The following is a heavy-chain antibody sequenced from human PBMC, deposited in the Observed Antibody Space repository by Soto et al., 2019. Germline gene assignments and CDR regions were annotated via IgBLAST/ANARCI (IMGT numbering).Heavy chain of an antibody. V-gene: IGHV1-69*13. CDR1: GGSFSSYA. J-gene: IGHJ5*02. D-gene: IGHD2-2*01. CDR3: ARDRDWYGSSTSCPKGNWFDP. CDR2: IIPIFSTA. Sequence: SVKVSCKASGGSFSSYAIIWVQQAPGPGLEWMGGIIPIFSTANYAQKYQGRVTITADESTTTAYMELSSLRSDDTAVYYCARDRDWYGSSTSCPKGNWFDPWGQGTLVTVSS.